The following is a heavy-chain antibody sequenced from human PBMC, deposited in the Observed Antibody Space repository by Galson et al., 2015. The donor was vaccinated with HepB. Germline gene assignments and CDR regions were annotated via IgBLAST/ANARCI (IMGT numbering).Heavy chain of an antibody. CDR1: GYTFTSYA. D-gene: IGHD6-13*01. Sequence: SVKVSCKASGYTFTSYAMHWVRQAPGQRLEWMGWINAGNGNTKYSQKFQGSVTITRDTSASTAYMELSSLRSEDTAVYYCARGNLLKTYSSSWRAFRLFDYWGQGTLVTVSS. CDR3: ARGNLLKTYSSSWRAFRLFDY. J-gene: IGHJ4*02. CDR2: INAGNGNT. V-gene: IGHV1-3*01.